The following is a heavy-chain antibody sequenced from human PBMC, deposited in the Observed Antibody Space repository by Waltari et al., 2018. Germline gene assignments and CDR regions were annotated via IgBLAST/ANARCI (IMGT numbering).Heavy chain of an antibody. J-gene: IGHJ4*02. CDR3: ALVAALDY. V-gene: IGHV4-38-2*01. Sequence: QVQLQESGPGLVKPSETLSLPCAVPGYSISSGYYWGWIRQPPGKGLEWIGSIYHRGGTYYNPSLKSRVTISVDTSKNQFSLKLSSVTAADTAVYYCALVAALDYWGQGTLVTVSS. D-gene: IGHD5-12*01. CDR2: IYHRGGT. CDR1: GYSISSGYY.